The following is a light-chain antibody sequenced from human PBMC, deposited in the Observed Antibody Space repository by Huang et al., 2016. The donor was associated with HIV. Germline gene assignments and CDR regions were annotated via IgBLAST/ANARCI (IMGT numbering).Light chain of an antibody. V-gene: IGKV4-1*01. CDR2: WAS. CDR3: QQYYKTPLT. Sequence: DIVMTQSPDSLAVSLGDSATITCKSSQSVFYSPNKNNYLAWYQQKPGQPPRLLIYWASARESGVPDRFNGSGSGTDFTFTISNLQAEDVAVYYCQQYYKTPLTFGGGTKVEIK. J-gene: IGKJ4*01. CDR1: QSVFYSPNKNNY.